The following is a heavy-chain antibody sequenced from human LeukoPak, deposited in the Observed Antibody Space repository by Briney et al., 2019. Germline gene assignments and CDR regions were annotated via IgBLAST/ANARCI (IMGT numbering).Heavy chain of an antibody. V-gene: IGHV3-7*01. Sequence: PGGSLRLSCAASGFTFSSYWMTWVRQAPGKGLEWVANIKEDGSQKNYVVSVKGRFTISRDNAKNSLYLQMNSLRAEDTAVYYCARSGSESDYWGQGVLVTVSS. J-gene: IGHJ4*02. CDR3: ARSGSESDY. CDR2: IKEDGSQK. CDR1: GFTFSSYW. D-gene: IGHD1-26*01.